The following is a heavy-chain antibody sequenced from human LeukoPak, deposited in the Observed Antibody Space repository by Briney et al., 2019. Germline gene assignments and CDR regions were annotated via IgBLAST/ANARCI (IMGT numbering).Heavy chain of an antibody. D-gene: IGHD3-16*01. J-gene: IGHJ6*03. CDR2: FYYNGNT. CDR3: VCQRATLGSTHYYMDD. Sequence: SETLSLTCSVSGFSISSSAYYWGWVRQSPGKGPEWIGAFYYNGNTYYKPSLQSRVTISADTSKNQFSLDLTSVTAADVAIYWCVCQRATLGSTHYYMDDWGKGTTVVVSS. V-gene: IGHV4-39*07. CDR1: GFSISSSAYY.